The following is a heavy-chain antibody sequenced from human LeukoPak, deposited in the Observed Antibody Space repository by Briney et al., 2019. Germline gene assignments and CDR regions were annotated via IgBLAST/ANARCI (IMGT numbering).Heavy chain of an antibody. CDR2: ISYDGSNK. D-gene: IGHD2-2*01. Sequence: VGSLRLSCAASGFTFSSYAMHWVRQAPGKGLEWVAVISYDGSNKYYADSVKGRFTISRDNAKNSLYLQMNSLRAEDTAVYYCARDQPSYCSSTSCPMHYYYMDVWGKGTTVTVSS. V-gene: IGHV3-30-3*01. CDR3: ARDQPSYCSSTSCPMHYYYMDV. J-gene: IGHJ6*03. CDR1: GFTFSSYA.